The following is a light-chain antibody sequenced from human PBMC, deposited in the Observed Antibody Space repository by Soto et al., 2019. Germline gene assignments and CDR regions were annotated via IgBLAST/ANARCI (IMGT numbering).Light chain of an antibody. Sequence: DIQMTQSPSSLSASVGDRVTVTCRAGQSISRYLNWYQQRPGKAPKLLIYSASSLQTGVPSRFSGSGAGTDCTRTISSLEPEDFAVYYGQHRSSWPIAFGQGTRLEIK. CDR2: SAS. CDR1: QSISRY. J-gene: IGKJ5*01. CDR3: QHRSSWPIA. V-gene: IGKV1-39*01.